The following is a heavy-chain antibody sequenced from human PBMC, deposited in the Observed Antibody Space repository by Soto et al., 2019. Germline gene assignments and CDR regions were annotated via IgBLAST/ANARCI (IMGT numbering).Heavy chain of an antibody. V-gene: IGHV4-39*01. Sequence: PSETLSLTCTVSGGSISSSSYYLGWIRQPPGKGLEWIGSIYYSWSTYYNPSLKSRDNISVDTSKNQFSLKLRSVTAADTAVYYRARHSGLRTYYYYGLEVWGQGTTVTVSS. CDR2: IYYSWST. CDR3: ARHSGLRTYYYYGLEV. CDR1: GGSISSSSYY. J-gene: IGHJ6*02. D-gene: IGHD4-17*01.